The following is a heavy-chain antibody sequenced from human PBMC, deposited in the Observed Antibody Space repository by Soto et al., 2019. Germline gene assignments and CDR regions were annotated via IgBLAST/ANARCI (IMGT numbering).Heavy chain of an antibody. CDR3: ARAVVLTFTRFYDMDV. J-gene: IGHJ6*02. V-gene: IGHV1-69*18. CDR1: GGTFSSYS. Sequence: QVQLVQSGAEVKTPGSSVKVSCKASGGTFSSYSINWVRQAPGQGLEWMGRLIPMFGTTDYAQRFQGRVTFTAYESTSTASMEVTILTSEDTAVYYCARAVVLTFTRFYDMDVWGQGTTVTVSS. CDR2: LIPMFGTT. D-gene: IGHD3-9*01.